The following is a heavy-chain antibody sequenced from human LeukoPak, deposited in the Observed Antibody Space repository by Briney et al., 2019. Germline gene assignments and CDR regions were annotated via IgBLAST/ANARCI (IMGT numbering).Heavy chain of an antibody. CDR1: GFTFSSYG. CDR3: AKVQVRYVVYYMDV. CDR2: ISYDGSNK. D-gene: IGHD3-16*01. Sequence: QSGRSLRLSCEASGFTFSSYGMHWVRQAPGKGLEWVAVISYDGSNKYYADSAKGRFTISRDNSKNTLYLQMNSLRADDTALYYCAKVQVRYVVYYMDVWGKGTTVTVSS. V-gene: IGHV3-30*18. J-gene: IGHJ6*03.